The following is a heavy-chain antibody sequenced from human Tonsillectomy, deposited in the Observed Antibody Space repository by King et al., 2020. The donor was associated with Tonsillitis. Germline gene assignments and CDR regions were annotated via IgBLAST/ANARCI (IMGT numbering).Heavy chain of an antibody. CDR3: ARVXXDXXXXXXXXIAAAXTPXXY. J-gene: IGHJ4*02. V-gene: IGHV1-69*01. CDR2: IIPIFGTA. CDR1: GGXXSXYX. Sequence: QLVQSGAXVKKPGXSVKXSCXASGGXXSXYXISWVRQAPGQGLEWMGGIIPIFGTANYAQKFQGRVTITADESTSTAYMELSSLRSEDTAVYYCARVXXDXXXXXXXXIAAAXTPXXYWGXXTLVTV. D-gene: IGHD6-13*01.